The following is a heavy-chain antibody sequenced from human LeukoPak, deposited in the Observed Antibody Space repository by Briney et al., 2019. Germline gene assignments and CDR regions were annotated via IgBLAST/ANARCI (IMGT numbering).Heavy chain of an antibody. CDR2: ISSNGGST. D-gene: IGHD1-26*01. J-gene: IGHJ3*02. CDR3: AGDGGGEGGGSYLGGAFDI. V-gene: IGHV3-64*01. Sequence: HSGGSLRLSCAASGFTFSSYAMHWVRQAPGKGLEYVSAISSNGGSTYYANSVKGRFTISRDNSKNTLYLQMGSLRAEDMAVYYWAGDGGGEGGGSYLGGAFDIWGQGTMVTVSS. CDR1: GFTFSSYA.